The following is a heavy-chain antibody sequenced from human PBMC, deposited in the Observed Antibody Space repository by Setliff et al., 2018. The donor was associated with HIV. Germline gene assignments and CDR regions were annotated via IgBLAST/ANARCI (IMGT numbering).Heavy chain of an antibody. V-gene: IGHV1-18*01. Sequence: ASVTVSCKASGYTFNRYGISWVRQAPGQGLEWMGWISGYNGNKKYVQNIQGRVTMSTDTSTSTVYMELRSLRSDDSAVYYCARVPYRSAWFSGGHDAFDVWGQGTMVTVSS. CDR1: GYTFNRYG. CDR2: ISGYNGNK. CDR3: ARVPYRSAWFSGGHDAFDV. J-gene: IGHJ3*01. D-gene: IGHD6-19*01.